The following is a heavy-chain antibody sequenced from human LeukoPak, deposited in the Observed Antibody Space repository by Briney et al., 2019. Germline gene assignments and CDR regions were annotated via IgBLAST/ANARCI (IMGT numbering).Heavy chain of an antibody. J-gene: IGHJ3*02. CDR2: INTDGSST. D-gene: IGHD6-13*01. CDR3: ARDSGIAADFDI. V-gene: IGHV3-74*01. Sequence: GGSLRLSCAASGFTFSSYWMHWVRQAPGKGLVWVSRINTDGSSTSYADSVKGRFTISRDNAKSTLYLQMNSLRAEDTAVYYCARDSGIAADFDIWGQGTMVTVSS. CDR1: GFTFSSYW.